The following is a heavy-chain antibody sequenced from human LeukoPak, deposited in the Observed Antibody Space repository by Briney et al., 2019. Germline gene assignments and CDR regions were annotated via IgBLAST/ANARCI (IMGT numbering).Heavy chain of an antibody. CDR1: GYTFTSYG. J-gene: IGHJ5*02. Sequence: ASVKVSCKASGYTFTSYGISWVRQAPGQGLEWMGWISAYNGNTNYAQKLQGRVTMTTDTSTTTDYMELRSLRSEDTAVYFCARDNSIDDRGWWFDPWGQGTLVTVSS. CDR3: ARDNSIDDRGWWFDP. V-gene: IGHV1-18*01. D-gene: IGHD4-23*01. CDR2: ISAYNGNT.